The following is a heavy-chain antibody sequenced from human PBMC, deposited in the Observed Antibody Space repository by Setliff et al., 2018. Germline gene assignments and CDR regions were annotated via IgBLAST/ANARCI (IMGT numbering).Heavy chain of an antibody. V-gene: IGHV1-69*05. CDR2: TIPSFGST. CDR3: ARDRFYNSWSGTSITAPHDAFDI. D-gene: IGHD3-3*01. CDR1: GGTFRSYG. J-gene: IGHJ3*02. Sequence: SVKVSCKASGGTFRSYGISWVRQAPGQGLEWMGGTIPSFGSTNYAQKFQDRVTIITDESTSTAYMELSSLRSEDTAVYFCARDRFYNSWSGTSITAPHDAFDIWGQGTMVTVSS.